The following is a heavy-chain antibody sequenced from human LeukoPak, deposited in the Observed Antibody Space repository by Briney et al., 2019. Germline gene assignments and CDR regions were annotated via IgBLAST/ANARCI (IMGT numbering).Heavy chain of an antibody. J-gene: IGHJ3*02. V-gene: IGHV4-59*01. D-gene: IGHD3-3*01. CDR2: IHYSGNT. CDR1: GGSMSIYY. Sequence: PSETLSLTCTVSGGSMSIYYWSWVRQPPGKGLEWIGQIHYSGNTNFNPSLKSRVTISVDTSKNYISLKLTSVTAADTAVYYCARDLESSDREKGPSDIWGRGTMVTVSS. CDR3: ARDLESSDREKGPSDI.